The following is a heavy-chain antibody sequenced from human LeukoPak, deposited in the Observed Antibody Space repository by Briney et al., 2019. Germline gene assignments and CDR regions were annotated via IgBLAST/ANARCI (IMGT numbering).Heavy chain of an antibody. D-gene: IGHD3-16*01. CDR3: ARDREGGSGWFDP. CDR2: INPNSGGT. V-gene: IGHV1-2*02. J-gene: IGHJ5*02. Sequence: GASVKVSCKASGYTFTGYYMHWVRQAPGQGLEWMGWINPNSGGTNYEQKFQGRVTMTRDTSISTAYMELSRLRSDDTAVYYCARDREGGSGWFDPWGQGTLVTVSS. CDR1: GYTFTGYY.